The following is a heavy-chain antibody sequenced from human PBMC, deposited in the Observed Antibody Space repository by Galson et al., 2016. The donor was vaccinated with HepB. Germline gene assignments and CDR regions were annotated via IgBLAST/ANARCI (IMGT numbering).Heavy chain of an antibody. Sequence: VKVSCKASGGSFNNYTITWVRQAPGQGLEWMGRIFPILGLANYAQQFQGRVTITADKSTSTAYMQLSSLRSEDTAVYYCASPLDGSGTYYAFNIWGQGTMVTVSS. D-gene: IGHD3-10*01. J-gene: IGHJ3*02. CDR2: IFPILGLA. V-gene: IGHV1-69*02. CDR3: ASPLDGSGTYYAFNI. CDR1: GGSFNNYT.